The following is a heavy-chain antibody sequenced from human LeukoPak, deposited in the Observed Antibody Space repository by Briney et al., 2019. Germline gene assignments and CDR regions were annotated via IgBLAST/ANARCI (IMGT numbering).Heavy chain of an antibody. CDR3: AREYSSGRYFDY. CDR1: GGSISSYY. CDR2: ICSSGNT. J-gene: IGHJ4*02. V-gene: IGHV4-4*07. D-gene: IGHD6-19*01. Sequence: SETLSLTCNVSGGSISSYYWSWIRQPAGKGLDWIGRICSSGNTNYNPSLKSRVTMSVDTSKNQLSLNLSSVTAADTAVYYCAREYSSGRYFDYWGQGTLVTVSS.